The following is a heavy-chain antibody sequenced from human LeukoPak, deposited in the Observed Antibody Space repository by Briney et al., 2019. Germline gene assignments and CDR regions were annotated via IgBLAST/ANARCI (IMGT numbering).Heavy chain of an antibody. D-gene: IGHD2-21*02. V-gene: IGHV3-20*04. CDR1: GFTFDDYG. Sequence: GGSLRLSCAASGFTFDDYGMSWVRQAPGKGLEWVSGINWNGGSTGYADSVKGRFTISRDNAKNSLYLQMNSLKTEDTAVYYCTRVGICGGDCYYFDYWGQGTLVTVSS. CDR2: INWNGGST. J-gene: IGHJ4*02. CDR3: TRVGICGGDCYYFDY.